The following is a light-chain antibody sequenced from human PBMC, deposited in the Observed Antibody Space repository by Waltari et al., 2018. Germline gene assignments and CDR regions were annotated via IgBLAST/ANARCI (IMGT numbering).Light chain of an antibody. CDR1: QSVGGS. CDR2: VAS. J-gene: IGKJ1*01. Sequence: EIVLTQSPGTLSLSPGQRATLSCWASQSVGGSLAWYQQKPGQAPRLLIYVASSRATGIPDRFSGSGSGTVFSLSISRLEPEDFAVYYCQHYVRLPVTFGQGTKVEIK. V-gene: IGKV3-20*01. CDR3: QHYVRLPVT.